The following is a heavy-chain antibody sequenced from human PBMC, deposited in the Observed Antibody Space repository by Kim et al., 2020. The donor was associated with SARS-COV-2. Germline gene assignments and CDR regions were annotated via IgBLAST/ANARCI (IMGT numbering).Heavy chain of an antibody. CDR1: GDSVSSNSAA. J-gene: IGHJ6*02. CDR3: ARQVFVGLYYYYGMDV. V-gene: IGHV6-1*01. Sequence: SQTLSLTCAVSGDSVSSNSAAWNWIRQSPSRGLEWLGRTYYRSKWYNDYAVSVKSRITINPDTSKNQFSLQLNSVTPEDTAVYYCARQVFVGLYYYYGMDVWGQGTTVTVSS. CDR2: TYYRSKWYN.